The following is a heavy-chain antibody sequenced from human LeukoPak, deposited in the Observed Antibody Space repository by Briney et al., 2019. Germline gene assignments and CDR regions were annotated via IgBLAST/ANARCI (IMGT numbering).Heavy chain of an antibody. CDR1: GFTFSSYA. V-gene: IGHV3-48*04. J-gene: IGHJ4*02. D-gene: IGHD6-19*01. CDR2: ISSSGSTI. Sequence: GGSLRLSCAASGFTFSSYAMSWVRQAPGKGLEWVSYISSSGSTIYYADSVKGRFTISGDNAKNSLYLQMNSLRAEDTAVYYCARDGAVAGFDYWGQGTLVTVSS. CDR3: ARDGAVAGFDY.